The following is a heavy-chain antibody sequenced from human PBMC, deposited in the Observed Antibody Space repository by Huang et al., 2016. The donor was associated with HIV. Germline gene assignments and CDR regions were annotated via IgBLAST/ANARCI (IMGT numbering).Heavy chain of an antibody. CDR1: GGTFSSYV. CDR3: ATGPRGSGSFN. V-gene: IGHV1-69*01. CDR2: ITPIFDKT. J-gene: IGHJ4*02. D-gene: IGHD1-26*01. Sequence: QVQLVQSGAEVKKPGSSVKVSCKASGGTFSSYVISWVRQAPGQGLELMGGITPIFDKTNYAQKFQGRVTIIADESTRTAYMEMSSLRPEDTATYYCATGPRGSGSFNWGQGTLVIVSS.